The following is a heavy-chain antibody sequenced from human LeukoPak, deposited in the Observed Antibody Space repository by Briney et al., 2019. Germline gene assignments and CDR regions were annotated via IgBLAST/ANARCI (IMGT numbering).Heavy chain of an antibody. CDR1: GYTFTGYY. D-gene: IGHD2-2*01. J-gene: IGHJ4*02. Sequence: ASVKVSCKASGYTFTGYYMHWVRQAPGQGLEWVGWINPNSGGTNYAQKFQGRVTMTRDTSISTAYMELSRLRSDDTAVYYCARVICSSTSCSFDYWGQGTLVTVSS. V-gene: IGHV1-2*02. CDR3: ARVICSSTSCSFDY. CDR2: INPNSGGT.